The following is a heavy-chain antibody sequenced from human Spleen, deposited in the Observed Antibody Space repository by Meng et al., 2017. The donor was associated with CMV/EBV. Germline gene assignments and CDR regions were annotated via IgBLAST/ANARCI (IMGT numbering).Heavy chain of an antibody. CDR1: GYSFTSYW. J-gene: IGHJ4*02. Sequence: GESLKISCKGSGYSFTSYWIGWVRQMPGKGLEWMGIIYPGDSDTRYSPSFQGQVTISADKSISTAYLQWSSLKASDTAMYYCARLFGTVGATTSYDYWGQGTLVTVSS. D-gene: IGHD1-26*01. CDR3: ARLFGTVGATTSYDY. CDR2: IYPGDSDT. V-gene: IGHV5-51*01.